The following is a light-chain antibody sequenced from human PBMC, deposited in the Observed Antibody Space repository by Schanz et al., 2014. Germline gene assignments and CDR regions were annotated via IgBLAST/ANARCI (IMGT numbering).Light chain of an antibody. CDR3: SSYTSSSTLV. Sequence: QSALTQPASVSGSPGQSITISCTGTSSDVGNYDLVSWYQQLPGKAPRLIISDVTRRPSGVPDRFSGFKSGNTASLTISGLQAEDEADYYCSSYTSSSTLVFGGGTKLTVL. CDR2: DVT. J-gene: IGLJ3*02. CDR1: SSDVGNYDL. V-gene: IGLV2-14*02.